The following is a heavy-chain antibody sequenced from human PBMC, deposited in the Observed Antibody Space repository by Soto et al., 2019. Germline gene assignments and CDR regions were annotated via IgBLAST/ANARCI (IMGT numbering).Heavy chain of an antibody. V-gene: IGHV1-69*08. Sequence: QVQLVQSGAEVKKPGSSVKVSCKASGGTFSRYSITWVRQAPGHGLEWIGRIIPIFGIASYAQKFQGRVTSTADEYTSTAYMELSSLRSDDTAVYYCAREDRDRETGLVPAAIDGMDVWGQGTTVTVSS. CDR1: GGTFSRYS. D-gene: IGHD2-2*01. CDR3: AREDRDRETGLVPAAIDGMDV. J-gene: IGHJ6*02. CDR2: IIPIFGIA.